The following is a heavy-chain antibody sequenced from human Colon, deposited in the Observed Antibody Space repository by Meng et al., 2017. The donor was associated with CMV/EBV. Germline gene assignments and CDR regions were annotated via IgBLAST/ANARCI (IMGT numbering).Heavy chain of an antibody. D-gene: IGHD2-8*02. Sequence: LTGTGSGVCVVRGYWGSGVGRAEEKGLEGSGEMTQSGGSNYTMSLKSRVSISIDSSKNQFSVKSSSETAADTAYYFCAASPGWWRIEYWGHGTLVTVSS. CDR2: MTQSGGS. J-gene: IGHJ4*01. CDR1: GVCVVRGYW. CDR3: AASPGWWRIEY. V-gene: IGHV4-4*01.